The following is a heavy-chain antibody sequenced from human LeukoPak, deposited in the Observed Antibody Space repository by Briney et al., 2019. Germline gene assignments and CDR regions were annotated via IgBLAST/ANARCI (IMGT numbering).Heavy chain of an antibody. CDR2: TNADGTDT. CDR1: GFTFSSYW. Sequence: GGSLRLSCAASGFTFSSYWMHWVRHAPGMGLVWVSRTNADGTDTIYADSAKGRFTISRDNAENTLYLQMNSLTSNDTPVYYSTRDAHGGVDYWGQGTLVTVSS. V-gene: IGHV3-74*01. J-gene: IGHJ4*02. D-gene: IGHD3-10*01. CDR3: TRDAHGGVDY.